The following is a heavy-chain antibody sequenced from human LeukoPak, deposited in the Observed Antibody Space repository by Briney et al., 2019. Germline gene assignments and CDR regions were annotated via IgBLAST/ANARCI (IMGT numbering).Heavy chain of an antibody. CDR3: CLSIGWYWFDP. Sequence: GGSLTLSCAGSGFTFSNFWMSWVRQAPGKGLEWVAHIKHDGSEKYYVDSVKGRFTISRDNAENSLYLQMNSLRAEDTAVSQSCLSIGWYWFDPWGQGTLVTVSS. J-gene: IGHJ5*02. CDR1: GFTFSNFW. CDR2: IKHDGSEK. D-gene: IGHD6-19*01. V-gene: IGHV3-7*01.